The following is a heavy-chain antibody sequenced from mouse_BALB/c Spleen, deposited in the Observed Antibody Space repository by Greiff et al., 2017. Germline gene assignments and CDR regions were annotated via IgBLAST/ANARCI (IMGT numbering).Heavy chain of an antibody. CDR3: ARDSSGYFAY. D-gene: IGHD3-2*01. V-gene: IGHV1-31*01. J-gene: IGHJ3*01. Sequence: EVKLQESGPELVKPGASVKISCKASGYSFTGYYMHWVKQSHVKSLEWIGRINPYNGATSYNQNFKDKASLTVDKSSSTAYMELHSLTSEDSAVYYCARDSSGYFAYWGQGTLVTVSA. CDR1: GYSFTGYY. CDR2: INPYNGAT.